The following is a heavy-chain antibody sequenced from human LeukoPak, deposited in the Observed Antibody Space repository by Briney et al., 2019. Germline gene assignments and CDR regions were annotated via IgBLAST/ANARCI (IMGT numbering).Heavy chain of an antibody. CDR2: ISGSGGST. J-gene: IGHJ3*01. CDR3: ARDAGYYYDSSALG. CDR1: GFTFSSYA. D-gene: IGHD3-22*01. V-gene: IGHV3-23*01. Sequence: PGGSLRLSCAASGFTFSSYAMSWVRQAPGKGLEWVSAISGSGGSTYYADSVKGRFTISRDNSKNTLYLQMNSLRAEDTAVYYCARDAGYYYDSSALGWGQGTMVTVSS.